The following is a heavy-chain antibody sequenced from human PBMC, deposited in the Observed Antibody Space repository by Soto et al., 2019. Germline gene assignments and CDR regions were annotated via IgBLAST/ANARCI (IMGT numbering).Heavy chain of an antibody. CDR3: VKGGHTSGYRFDY. CDR1: GFIFSDYA. V-gene: IGHV3-64D*08. J-gene: IGHJ4*02. Sequence: HPGGSLRLSCSASGFIFSDYAMHWVRQAPGKGLEYVSAVSGDGISTFYAASVRGTFTISRDNSKNTLYLQMTSLRADDTVVYYCVKGGHTSGYRFDYWGQGTQVTVSS. CDR2: VSGDGIST. D-gene: IGHD5-18*01.